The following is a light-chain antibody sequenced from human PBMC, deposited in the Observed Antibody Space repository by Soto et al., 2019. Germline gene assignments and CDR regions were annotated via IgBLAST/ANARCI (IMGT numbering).Light chain of an antibody. CDR3: SSYTSSSTVV. CDR2: DVS. J-gene: IGLJ2*01. Sequence: QSALTQPASVSGSPGQSITISCTGTSSDVGGYNHVSWYLQHPGKAPKLMIYDVSNRPSGVSNRFSGSKSGNTASLTISGLQAEDEADYYCSSYTSSSTVVFGGGTKLTVL. CDR1: SSDVGGYNH. V-gene: IGLV2-14*01.